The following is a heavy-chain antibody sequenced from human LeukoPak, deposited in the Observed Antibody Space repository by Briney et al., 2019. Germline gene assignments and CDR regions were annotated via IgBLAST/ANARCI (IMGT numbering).Heavy chain of an antibody. V-gene: IGHV3-15*01. J-gene: IGHJ4*02. Sequence: GGSLRLSCAASGFTFSNAWMSWVRQAPGKGLEWVGRIKSKTDGGTTDYAAPVKGRFTISRDDSKNTLYLQMNSLKTEDTAVYYCTTARDDILTGYYTQIDYWGQGTLVTVSS. CDR2: IKSKTDGGTT. D-gene: IGHD3-9*01. CDR3: TTARDDILTGYYTQIDY. CDR1: GFTFSNAW.